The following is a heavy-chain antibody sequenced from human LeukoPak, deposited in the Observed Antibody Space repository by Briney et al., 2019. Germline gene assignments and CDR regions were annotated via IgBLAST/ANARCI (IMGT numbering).Heavy chain of an antibody. Sequence: GGTLRLSCAASGFTFSTYGMTWVRQAPGKGLEWVSAISGSAATTFYADSVKGRFTISRDNSKNTPYLQMNSLRAEDTAVYYCVPRKEWSCYMDVWGKGTTVTVSS. CDR3: VPRKEWSCYMDV. V-gene: IGHV3-23*01. CDR1: GFTFSTYG. D-gene: IGHD3-3*01. CDR2: ISGSAATT. J-gene: IGHJ6*03.